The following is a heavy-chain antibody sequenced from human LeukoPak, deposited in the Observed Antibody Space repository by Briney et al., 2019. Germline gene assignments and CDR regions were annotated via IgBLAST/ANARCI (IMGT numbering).Heavy chain of an antibody. V-gene: IGHV3-7*01. J-gene: IGHJ4*02. CDR2: INKDGSEK. CDR1: GFTFSTSW. D-gene: IGHD6-13*01. Sequence: GGSLRLSCAASGFTFSTSWMSWVRQAPGKGLEWVANINKDGSEKYYVGSVKGRFTISRDNAKNSLYLQMNSLRAEDTAVYYCARDSSAAYWGQGTLVTVS. CDR3: ARDSSAAY.